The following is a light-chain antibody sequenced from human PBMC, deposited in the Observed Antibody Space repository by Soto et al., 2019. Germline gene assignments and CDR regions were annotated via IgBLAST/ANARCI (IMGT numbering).Light chain of an antibody. Sequence: DIQMTQSPSTLSASVGDRVTITCRASQSISSWLAWYQQKPGKAPKFLIYDASNLESGVPSRFSGSGSGTELTLTISRLQHDDFATSYCQQYSSYWTFGQGTKVDIK. CDR2: DAS. J-gene: IGKJ1*01. V-gene: IGKV1-5*01. CDR1: QSISSW. CDR3: QQYSSYWT.